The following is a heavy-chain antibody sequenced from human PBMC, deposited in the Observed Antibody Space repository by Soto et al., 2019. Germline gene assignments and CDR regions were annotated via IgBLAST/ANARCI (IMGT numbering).Heavy chain of an antibody. CDR3: AHRYDFWSGYYDNWFDP. V-gene: IGHV2-5*01. D-gene: IGHD3-3*01. Sequence: KESGPTLVKPTQTLTLTCTFSGFSLSTSGVGVGWIRQPPGKALEWLALIYWNDDKRYSPSLKSRLTITKDTSKNQVVLTMTNMDPVDTATYYCAHRYDFWSGYYDNWFDPWGQGTLVTVSS. J-gene: IGHJ5*02. CDR1: GFSLSTSGVG. CDR2: IYWNDDK.